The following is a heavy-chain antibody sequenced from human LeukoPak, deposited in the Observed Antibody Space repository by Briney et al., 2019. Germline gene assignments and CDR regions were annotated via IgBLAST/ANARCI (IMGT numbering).Heavy chain of an antibody. D-gene: IGHD6-13*01. CDR1: GYTFTSYD. V-gene: IGHV1-8*03. CDR2: MNPNSGNT. Sequence: ASVKVSCKASGYTFTSYDINWVRQATGQGLEWMGWMNPNSGNTGYAQKFQGRVTITRNTSISTAYMELSSLRSEDTAVYYCARASIAAADDYYYYYMDVWGKGTTVSVSS. J-gene: IGHJ6*03. CDR3: ARASIAAADDYYYYYMDV.